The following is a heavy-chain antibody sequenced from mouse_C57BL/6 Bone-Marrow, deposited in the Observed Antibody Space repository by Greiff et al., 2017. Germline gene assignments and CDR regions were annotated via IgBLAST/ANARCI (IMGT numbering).Heavy chain of an antibody. V-gene: IGHV1-26*01. CDR3: ARDADY. CDR2: LHPNNGGT. CDR1: GYTFTDYY. J-gene: IGHJ2*01. Sequence: VQLQPSGPELVKPGASVKISCKASGYTFTDYYMNWVKQSHGKSLEWIGALHPNNGGTSYNQKFKGKATLTVDKSSSTAYMELRSRTSEDSAVYYCARDADYWGQGTTLTVSS.